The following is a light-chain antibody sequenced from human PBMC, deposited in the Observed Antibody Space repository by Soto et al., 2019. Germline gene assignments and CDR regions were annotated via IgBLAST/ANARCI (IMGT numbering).Light chain of an antibody. CDR2: AAY. V-gene: IGKV1-39*01. CDR1: QSISRY. J-gene: IGKJ3*01. Sequence: DILMTQSPSSLSASVGDRVTVTCRASQSISRYLNWYQQKPGKAPKLLIYAAYSLESGVGGRFTGSGSATDFSLTISSLEPEDFATYYCQQRDIYPRTFGPGTKVDIK. CDR3: QQRDIYPRT.